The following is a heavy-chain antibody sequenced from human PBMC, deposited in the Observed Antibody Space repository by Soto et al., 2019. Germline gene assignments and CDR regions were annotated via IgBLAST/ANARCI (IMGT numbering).Heavy chain of an antibody. CDR3: ARDLSERGIAVAGNWFDP. V-gene: IGHV1-46*01. Sequence: HVQLVQSGAEVKKPGASVKVSCKASGYTFTSYYMHWVRQAPGQGLEWMGIINPSGGSTSYAQKFQGRVTMTRETATSTVYMELSSLRSEDTAVYYCARDLSERGIAVAGNWFDPWGQGTLVTVSS. CDR1: GYTFTSYY. J-gene: IGHJ5*02. D-gene: IGHD6-19*01. CDR2: INPSGGST.